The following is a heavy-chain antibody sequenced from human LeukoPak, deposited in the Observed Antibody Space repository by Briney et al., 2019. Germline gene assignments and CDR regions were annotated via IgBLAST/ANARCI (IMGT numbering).Heavy chain of an antibody. Sequence: GGSLRLSCAASGFTFSDYYMSWLRQAPGKGLEWVAYISSSGSTIYYADSVKGRFTISRDNSKNTLYLQMNSLRAEDTAVYYCASSIAVRTFDIWGQGTMVTVSS. CDR2: ISSSGSTI. J-gene: IGHJ3*02. CDR3: ASSIAVRTFDI. CDR1: GFTFSDYY. D-gene: IGHD6-19*01. V-gene: IGHV3-11*04.